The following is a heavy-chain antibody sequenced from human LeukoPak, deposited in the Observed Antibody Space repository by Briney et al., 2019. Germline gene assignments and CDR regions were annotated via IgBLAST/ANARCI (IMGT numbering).Heavy chain of an antibody. V-gene: IGHV3-7*01. Sequence: GGSLRLSCAASGFTFSGYWMSWVRQAPGKGLEWVANIKQDGSEKYYVDSVKGRFTISRDNAKNSLYLQMNSLRAEDTAVYYCASCTPYFLNYWGQGTLVTVSS. CDR1: GFTFSGYW. D-gene: IGHD2/OR15-2a*01. J-gene: IGHJ4*02. CDR3: ASCTPYFLNY. CDR2: IKQDGSEK.